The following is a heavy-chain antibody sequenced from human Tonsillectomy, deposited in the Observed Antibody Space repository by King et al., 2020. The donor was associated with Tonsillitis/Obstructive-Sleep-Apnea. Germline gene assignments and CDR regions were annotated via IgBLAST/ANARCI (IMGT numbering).Heavy chain of an antibody. J-gene: IGHJ4*02. CDR3: AKQGAGYCSGGSCYWFDY. V-gene: IGHV3-23*04. D-gene: IGHD2-15*01. CDR2: ISGSGGST. Sequence: VQLVESGGGLVQPGGSLRLSCAASGFTFSSYAMSWVRQAPGKGLEWVSAISGSGGSTYYADSVKGRFTISRDNSKNTLYLQMNSLRAEDTAVYYCAKQGAGYCSGGSCYWFDYWGQGTLVTVSS. CDR1: GFTFSSYA.